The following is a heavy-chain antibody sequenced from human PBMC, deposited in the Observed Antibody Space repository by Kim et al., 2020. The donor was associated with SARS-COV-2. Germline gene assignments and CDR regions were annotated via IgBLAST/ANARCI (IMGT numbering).Heavy chain of an antibody. D-gene: IGHD3-22*01. J-gene: IGHJ4*02. CDR3: ARGGYYYDY. V-gene: IGHV4-59*09. Sequence: GRPTSNPPIKSRVTISVDTSKNQFSLKLSSVTAADTAVYYCARGGYYYDYWGQGTLVTVSS. CDR2: GRP.